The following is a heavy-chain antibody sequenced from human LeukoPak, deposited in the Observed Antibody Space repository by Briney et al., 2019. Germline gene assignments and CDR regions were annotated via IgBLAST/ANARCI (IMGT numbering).Heavy chain of an antibody. V-gene: IGHV3-20*04. D-gene: IGHD3-10*02. CDR3: AELGITMIGGV. Sequence: GGSLRLSCAASGFSFSSYSMKWVRQAPGKGLEWVSGINWNGGSTGYADSVKGRFTISRDNAKNSLYLQMNSLRAEDTAVYYCAELGITMIGGVWGKGTTVTISS. CDR1: GFSFSSYS. CDR2: INWNGGST. J-gene: IGHJ6*04.